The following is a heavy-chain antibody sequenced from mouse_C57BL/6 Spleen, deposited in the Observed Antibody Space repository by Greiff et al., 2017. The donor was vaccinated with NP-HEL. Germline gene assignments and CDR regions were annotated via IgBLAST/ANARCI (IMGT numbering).Heavy chain of an antibody. D-gene: IGHD2-5*01. CDR3: ARETAYYSNYDAMDY. CDR1: GFTFSSYA. CDR2: ISDGGSYT. J-gene: IGHJ4*01. V-gene: IGHV5-4*01. Sequence: VESGGGLVKPGGSLKLSCAASGFTFSSYAMSWVRQTPEKRLEWVATISDGGSYTYYPDNVKGRFTISRDNAKNNLYLQMSHLKSEDTAMYYCARETAYYSNYDAMDYWGQGTSVTVSS.